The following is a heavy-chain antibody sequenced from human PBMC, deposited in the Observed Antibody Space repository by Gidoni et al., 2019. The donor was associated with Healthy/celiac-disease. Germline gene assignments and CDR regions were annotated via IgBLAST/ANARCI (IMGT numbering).Heavy chain of an antibody. CDR3: ARTPINPSGSQIRDY. V-gene: IGHV4-39*01. CDR1: GGSISSSSYY. J-gene: IGHJ4*02. CDR2: IYYGGST. D-gene: IGHD3-10*01. Sequence: QLQLQESGPGLVKPSETLSLTCTVDGGSISSSSYYWGWIRQPPGKGLEWVGSIYYGGSTYYNPSLKSRVTISVDTSKNQFSLKLSSVTAADTAVYYCARTPINPSGSQIRDYWGQGTLVTVSS.